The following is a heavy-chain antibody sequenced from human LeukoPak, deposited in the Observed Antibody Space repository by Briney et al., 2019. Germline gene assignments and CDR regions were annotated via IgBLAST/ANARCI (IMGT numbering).Heavy chain of an antibody. D-gene: IGHD5-24*01. Sequence: PGGSLRLSCVASGFIVSSDFMSWVRQVPGKGLEWVSIIYSGGTTNYADSVKGRFTISRDNSKSTLYLQMNRLRGEDTAVYYCANRGHWGQGTLVTVSS. J-gene: IGHJ4*02. CDR3: ANRGH. V-gene: IGHV3-53*01. CDR2: IYSGGTT. CDR1: GFIVSSDF.